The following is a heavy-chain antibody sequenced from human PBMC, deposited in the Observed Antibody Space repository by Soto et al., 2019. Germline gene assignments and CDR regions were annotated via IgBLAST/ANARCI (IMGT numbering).Heavy chain of an antibody. CDR1: GGSIRSSFYH. Sequence: SETLSLTCTVSGGSIRSSFYHWGWIRQPPGKGLEWIGYIYYSGSTNYNPSLKSRVTISVDTSKNQFSLKLSSVTAADTAVYYCARVKEVTMIVGRSTYFDYWGQGTLVTVSS. CDR2: IYYSGST. V-gene: IGHV4-61*05. D-gene: IGHD3-22*01. CDR3: ARVKEVTMIVGRSTYFDY. J-gene: IGHJ4*02.